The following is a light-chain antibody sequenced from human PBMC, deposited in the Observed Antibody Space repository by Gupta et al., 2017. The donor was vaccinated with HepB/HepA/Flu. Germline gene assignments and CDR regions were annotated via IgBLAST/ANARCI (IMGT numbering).Light chain of an antibody. J-gene: IGLJ2*01. CDR3: YSTAYTYNRCL. V-gene: IGLV2-11*01. CDR2: DVS. Sequence: QSALTQPRSVSGSLGQSVTISCTGTSNDIGRYKFVSWYQQRQGKAPKRIISDVSQRPSGVKERVACSRSGKNDSPTLXVXKGEDEXEDDCYSTAYTYNRCLFGGGTKLTVL. CDR1: SNDIGRYKF.